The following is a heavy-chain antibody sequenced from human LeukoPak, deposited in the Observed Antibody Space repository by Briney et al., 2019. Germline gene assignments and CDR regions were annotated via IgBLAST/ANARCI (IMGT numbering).Heavy chain of an antibody. D-gene: IGHD5-18*01. CDR2: IGGNGDAS. Sequence: GGSLRLSCVASGFTFYNYAMHWVRQAPGKGLEYVSAIGGNGDASYYADSVKGRFTISRDNSKNTVYLQLGSLRTEDMAVYYCATRHEYSYPYWGQGTLVTVSS. J-gene: IGHJ4*02. V-gene: IGHV3-64*02. CDR3: ATRHEYSYPY. CDR1: GFTFYNYA.